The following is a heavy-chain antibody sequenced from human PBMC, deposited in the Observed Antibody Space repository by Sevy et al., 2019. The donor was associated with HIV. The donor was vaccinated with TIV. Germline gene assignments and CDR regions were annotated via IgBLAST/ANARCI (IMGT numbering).Heavy chain of an antibody. V-gene: IGHV3-9*01. D-gene: IGHD3-9*01. CDR1: GFTFDDYA. CDR2: ISWNSGSI. Sequence: GGSLRLSCAASGFTFDDYAMHWVRQAPGKGLEWVSGISWNSGSIGYADSVKGRFTISRDNAKNSLYLQMNSLRAEDTALYYCAKDIAESYYGILTGYYKASMDVWGQGTTVTVSS. CDR3: AKDIAESYYGILTGYYKASMDV. J-gene: IGHJ6*02.